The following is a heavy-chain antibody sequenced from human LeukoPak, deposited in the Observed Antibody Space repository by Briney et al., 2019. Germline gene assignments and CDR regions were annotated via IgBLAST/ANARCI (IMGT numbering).Heavy chain of an antibody. Sequence: SETLSLTCAVYGGSFSGYYWSWIRQPPGKGLEWIGEINHSGSTNYNPSLKSRVTISVDTSKNQFSLKLSSVTAADTAVYYCASGEPLGIAVSPTSFDIWGQGTMVTVSS. CDR1: GGSFSGYY. CDR3: ASGEPLGIAVSPTSFDI. V-gene: IGHV4-34*01. CDR2: INHSGST. J-gene: IGHJ3*02. D-gene: IGHD6-19*01.